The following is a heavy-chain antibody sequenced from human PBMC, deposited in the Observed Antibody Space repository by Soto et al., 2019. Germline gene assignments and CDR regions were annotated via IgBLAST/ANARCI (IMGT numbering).Heavy chain of an antibody. CDR1: GYTFASYG. Sequence: EASVKVSCKASGYTFASYGSSWVRQAPGQGLEWMGWISAYNGNTNYAQKLQGRVTMTTDTSTSTAYMELRSLRSDDTAVYYCARDSSGWRPNYYYYGMDVWGQGTTVTVSS. V-gene: IGHV1-18*01. J-gene: IGHJ6*02. CDR3: ARDSSGWRPNYYYYGMDV. D-gene: IGHD6-19*01. CDR2: ISAYNGNT.